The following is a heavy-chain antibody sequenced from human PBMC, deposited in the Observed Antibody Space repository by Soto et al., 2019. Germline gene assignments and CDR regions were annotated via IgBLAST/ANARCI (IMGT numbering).Heavy chain of an antibody. CDR3: TRGGGASWGGLTGALDY. Sequence: QVQLEESGPGLVKTSQTLSLTCTVSGGAIRDGGYYWSWIRHHPVKGLEWIGHIYYSGSTDYNPSLKRRVRISADTSDYQFHLALKSVTAADTAVYYCTRGGGASWGGLTGALDYWGKGIVVTVSS. D-gene: IGHD3-16*01. V-gene: IGHV4-31*03. CDR2: IYYSGST. CDR1: GGAIRDGGYY. J-gene: IGHJ4*02.